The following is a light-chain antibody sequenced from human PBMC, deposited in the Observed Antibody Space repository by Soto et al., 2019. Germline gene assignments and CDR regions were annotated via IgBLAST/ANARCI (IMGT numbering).Light chain of an antibody. Sequence: QSVLTQPASVSGSPGQSIAISCTGTSSDVGSYNAVSWYQQYPGKARKLMIHDVNNRPSGISDRFSGSKSGNTASLTISGLQADDEADYYCSSFTSSTSYVFGTGTKVTVL. J-gene: IGLJ1*01. CDR3: SSFTSSTSYV. CDR1: SSDVGSYNA. CDR2: DVN. V-gene: IGLV2-14*03.